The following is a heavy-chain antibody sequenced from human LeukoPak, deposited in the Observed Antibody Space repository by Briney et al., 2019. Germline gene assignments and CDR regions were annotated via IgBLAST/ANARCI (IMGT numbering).Heavy chain of an antibody. Sequence: PSETLSLTCTVSGGSISSGDYHWSWIRQPPVKGLEWIGHIHYNGRTNYNPSLESPATISIDMSKNQFSLNLSSVTAADTAVYYCARVRLSGVIDYWGQGTLVTVSS. D-gene: IGHD2-15*01. J-gene: IGHJ4*02. CDR2: IHYNGRT. V-gene: IGHV4-61*08. CDR3: ARVRLSGVIDY. CDR1: GGSISSGDYH.